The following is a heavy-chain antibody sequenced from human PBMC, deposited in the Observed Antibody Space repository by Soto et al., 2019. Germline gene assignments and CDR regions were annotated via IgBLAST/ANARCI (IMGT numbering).Heavy chain of an antibody. CDR1: GFTFSSYS. Sequence: EVQLVESGGGLVQPGGSLRLSCAASGFTFSSYSMNWVRQAPGKGLEWVSYISSSSSTIYYADSVKGRFTXSRDXAKXXXXXXXXXXXXXXXXXXYCARXTXYDFWDYYYXDVWGKGTTVTVSS. CDR2: ISSSSSTI. J-gene: IGHJ6*03. D-gene: IGHD3-3*01. V-gene: IGHV3-48*01. CDR3: ARXTXYDFWDYYYXDV.